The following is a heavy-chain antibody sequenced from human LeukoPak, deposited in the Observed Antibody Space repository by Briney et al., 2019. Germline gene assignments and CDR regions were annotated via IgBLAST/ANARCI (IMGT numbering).Heavy chain of an antibody. Sequence: SETLSLTCTVSGGSFGSGGYYWSWIRQHPGKGLEWIGYIYYSGSTYYNPSLKSRVTISVDTSKNQFSLKLSSVTAADTAVYYCAREKPMVRVFDYWGQGTLVTVSS. J-gene: IGHJ4*02. CDR1: GGSFGSGGYY. CDR2: IYYSGST. V-gene: IGHV4-31*03. CDR3: AREKPMVRVFDY. D-gene: IGHD3-10*01.